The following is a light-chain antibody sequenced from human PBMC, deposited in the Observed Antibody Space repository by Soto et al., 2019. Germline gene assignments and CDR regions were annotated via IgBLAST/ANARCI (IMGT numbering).Light chain of an antibody. V-gene: IGKV3-11*01. CDR1: QSVSTF. CDR2: DSS. J-gene: IGKJ2*01. CDR3: QHRPNCPRGT. Sequence: EVVLTQFPVNLSLSPGEGATLSCRASQSVSTFLAWYQQNPGQAPRLLIYDSSKRAAGIPARFSGSGSGTDVPLTIGSLLPENSAVYYCQHRPNCPRGTFGQGTKLEIK.